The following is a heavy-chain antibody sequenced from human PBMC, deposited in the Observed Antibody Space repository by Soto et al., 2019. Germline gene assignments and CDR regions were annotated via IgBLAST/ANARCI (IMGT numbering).Heavy chain of an antibody. CDR1: GXXFSSYD. Sequence: XSXRXSXXXSGXXFSSYDMHWVRQAXXXGLEWVSAIGTAGDTYYPGSVKGRFTISRENAKNSLYLQMNSLRAEDTAVYFCARALGDYSNYYYYGMDVWGQGTTVTVSS. J-gene: IGHJ6*02. D-gene: IGHD4-4*01. CDR2: IGTAGDT. V-gene: IGHV3-13*01. CDR3: ARALGDYSNYYYYGMDV.